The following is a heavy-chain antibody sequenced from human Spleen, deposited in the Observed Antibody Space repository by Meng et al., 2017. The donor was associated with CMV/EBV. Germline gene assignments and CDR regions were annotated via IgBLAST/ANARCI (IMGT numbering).Heavy chain of an antibody. J-gene: IGHJ6*02. Sequence: GESLKISCIGSGITFGDYGMSWVRQAPGKGLEWVGLIRSKTFGGTTEYAASMKGRFIISRDDSRSIAYLQMNSLETEDTAVYYCARARVKRYPYWSIRGNQYYYYGMDVWGQGTTVTVSS. CDR2: IRSKTFGGTT. D-gene: IGHD2-2*01. CDR1: GITFGDYG. V-gene: IGHV3-49*04. CDR3: ARARVKRYPYWSIRGNQYYYYGMDV.